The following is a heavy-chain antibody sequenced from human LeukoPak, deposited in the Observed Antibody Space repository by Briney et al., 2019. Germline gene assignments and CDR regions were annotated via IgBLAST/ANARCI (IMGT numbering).Heavy chain of an antibody. V-gene: IGHV4-61*02. J-gene: IGHJ4*02. Sequence: TSETLSLTCTVSGGSISSSSYYWGWIRQPAGKGLEWIGRIYISGSINYNPSLKSRVTMSLDTSKNQFSLELSSVTAADTAVYYCARALNPIVGGYYFDYWGQGTLVTVSS. CDR2: IYISGSI. D-gene: IGHD1-26*01. CDR3: ARALNPIVGGYYFDY. CDR1: GGSISSSSYY.